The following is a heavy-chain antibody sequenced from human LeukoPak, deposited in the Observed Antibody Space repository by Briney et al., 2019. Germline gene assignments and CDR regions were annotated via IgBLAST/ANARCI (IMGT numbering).Heavy chain of an antibody. CDR2: INPNSGGI. D-gene: IGHD3-10*01. CDR3: ARVSGSSEAAFDI. V-gene: IGHV1-2*02. J-gene: IGHJ3*02. CDR1: GYTFSAFY. Sequence: ASVKVSCKASGYTFSAFYIHWVRQAPGQGLEWMGWINPNSGGINYAQKFQGRVTRTRDTSTRTVYVEPSRMRSDDTALYYCARVSGSSEAAFDIWGQGTMVTVSS.